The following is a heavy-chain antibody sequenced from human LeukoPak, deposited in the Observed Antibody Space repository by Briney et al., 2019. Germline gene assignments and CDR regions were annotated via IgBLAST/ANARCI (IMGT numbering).Heavy chain of an antibody. CDR2: IYYSGST. D-gene: IGHD6-6*01. J-gene: IGHJ6*02. CDR3: ARVRSSSSSKYYYYYGMDV. Sequence: PSETLSLTCTVSGVSISSYYWSWIRQPPGKGLEWIGYIYYSGSTNYNPSLKSRVTISVDTSKNQFSLKLSSVTAADTAVYYCARVRSSSSSKYYYYYGMDVWGQGTTVTVSS. V-gene: IGHV4-59*01. CDR1: GVSISSYY.